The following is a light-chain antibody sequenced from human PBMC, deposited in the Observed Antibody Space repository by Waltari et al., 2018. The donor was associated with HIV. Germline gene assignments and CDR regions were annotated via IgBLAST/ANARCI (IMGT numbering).Light chain of an antibody. V-gene: IGLV1-40*01. CDR2: ASY. CDR1: RSTLGAGYD. J-gene: IGLJ2*01. CDR3: QTYDSSLSGPV. Sequence: QSVLTQPPSVSGAPGPRVTISCTGSRSTLGAGYDIHWYQQLPGTAPKLLIYASYNRPSGVPDRFSGSKSGTSASLAITGLQAEDEADCYCQTYDSSLSGPVFGGGTKLTVL.